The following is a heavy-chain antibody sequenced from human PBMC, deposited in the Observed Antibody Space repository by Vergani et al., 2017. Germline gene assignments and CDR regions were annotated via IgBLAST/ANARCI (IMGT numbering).Heavy chain of an antibody. CDR3: AKTSFVGATEYYYYYGMDV. CDR1: GVTFSSYT. V-gene: IGHV1-69*02. D-gene: IGHD1-26*01. CDR2: IIPILGIA. Sequence: QVQLVQSGAEVKKPGSSVKVSCKASGVTFSSYTISWVRQAPGQGLEWMGRIIPILGIANYAQKFQGRVTITADKSTSTAYMELSSLRSEDTAVYYCAKTSFVGATEYYYYYGMDVWGQGTTVTVSS. J-gene: IGHJ6*02.